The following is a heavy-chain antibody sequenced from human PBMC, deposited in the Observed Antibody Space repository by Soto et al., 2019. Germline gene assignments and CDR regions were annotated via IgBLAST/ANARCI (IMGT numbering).Heavy chain of an antibody. Sequence: PSETLSLTCTASGGSISSSSYYWGWIRQPPGKGLEWIGSIYYSGSTYYNPSLKSRVTISVDTSKNQFSLKLSSVTAADTAVYYCARHVKGSGDHHFDYWGQGTLVTVSS. CDR3: ARHVKGSGDHHFDY. D-gene: IGHD4-17*01. CDR1: GGSISSSSYY. V-gene: IGHV4-39*01. CDR2: IYYSGST. J-gene: IGHJ4*02.